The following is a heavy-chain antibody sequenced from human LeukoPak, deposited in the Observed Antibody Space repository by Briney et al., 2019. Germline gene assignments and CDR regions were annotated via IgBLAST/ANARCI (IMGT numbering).Heavy chain of an antibody. CDR1: GGSISSYY. J-gene: IGHJ4*02. CDR3: ARSGTGLLRYYFDY. CDR2: IYYSGST. D-gene: IGHD3-22*01. Sequence: SETLSLTCTVSGGSISSYYWSWIRQPPGKGLEWIGYIYYSGSTNYNPSLKSRVTISVDTSKNQFSLKLSSVTAADTAVYYCARSGTGLLRYYFDYWGQGTLITVSS. V-gene: IGHV4-59*01.